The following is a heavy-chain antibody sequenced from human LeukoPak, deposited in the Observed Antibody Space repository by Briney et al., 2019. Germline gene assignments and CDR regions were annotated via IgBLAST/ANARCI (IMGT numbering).Heavy chain of an antibody. CDR3: ARGEIASAGVLDY. V-gene: IGHV4-38-2*02. CDR2: IYHSGST. D-gene: IGHD6-13*01. CDR1: GYSISSGYY. Sequence: SETLSLTCTVSGYSISSGYYWGWIRQPPGKGLEWIGSIYHSGSTYYNPSLKSRVTISVDTSKNQFSLKLSSVTAADTAVYYCARGEIASAGVLDYWGQGTLVTVSS. J-gene: IGHJ4*02.